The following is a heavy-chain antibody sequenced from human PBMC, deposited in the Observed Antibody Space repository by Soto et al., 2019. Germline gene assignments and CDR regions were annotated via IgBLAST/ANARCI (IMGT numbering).Heavy chain of an antibody. V-gene: IGHV3-23*01. CDR2: LSGSGVAT. CDR1: GFTLSTYA. D-gene: IGHD3-22*01. Sequence: GGSLRLSCVASGFTLSTYAMSWVRQAPGKGLEWVSALSGSGVATYYADSVKGRFTISRDNSKNTLFLQMNSLRAEDTAIYYCAKERDTSGYYGYYGLDVWGQGTTVTVSS. J-gene: IGHJ6*02. CDR3: AKERDTSGYYGYYGLDV.